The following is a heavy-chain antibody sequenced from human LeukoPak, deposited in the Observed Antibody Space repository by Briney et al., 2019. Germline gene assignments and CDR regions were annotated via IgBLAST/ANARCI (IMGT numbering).Heavy chain of an antibody. CDR1: GFTFSSYA. CDR3: AKGAMVRGVLDY. Sequence: PGGSLRLSCAASGFTFSSYAMNWVRQAPGKGREWVSTISNSGESTYYADSVKGRFTISRDNSKNTLFLQMNSLRAEDTAVYYCAKGAMVRGVLDYWGQGTLVTVSS. V-gene: IGHV3-23*01. CDR2: ISNSGEST. D-gene: IGHD3-10*01. J-gene: IGHJ4*02.